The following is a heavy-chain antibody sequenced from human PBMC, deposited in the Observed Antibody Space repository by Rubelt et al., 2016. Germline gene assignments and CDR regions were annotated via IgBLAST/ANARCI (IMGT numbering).Heavy chain of an antibody. CDR2: IYYSGST. J-gene: IGHJ4*02. CDR1: GGSISSNSYY. V-gene: IGHV4-39*07. D-gene: IGHD2-2*01. Sequence: QLQLQESGPGLVQPSETLSLTCAVSGGSISSNSYYWGWIRQPPGKGLEWIGSIYYSGSTYYNPSLKSRVTILVDTSKNQLSLKLSSVTAADTAVYYCARVNIVVVPSANFDYWGQGTTVTVSS. CDR3: ARVNIVVVPSANFDY.